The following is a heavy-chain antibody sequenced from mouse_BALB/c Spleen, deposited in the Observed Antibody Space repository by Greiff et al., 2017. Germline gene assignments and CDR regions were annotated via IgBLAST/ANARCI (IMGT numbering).Heavy chain of an antibody. CDR1: GYAFTNYL. CDR3: ARSWSGYAMDY. Sequence: QVQLQQSGAELVRPGTSVKVSCKASGYAFTNYLIEWVKQRPGQGLEWIGVINPGSGGTNYNEKFKGKATLTADKSSSTAYMQLSSLTSDDSAVYFCARSWSGYAMDYWGQGTSVTVSS. D-gene: IGHD3-1*01. V-gene: IGHV1-54*01. CDR2: INPGSGGT. J-gene: IGHJ4*01.